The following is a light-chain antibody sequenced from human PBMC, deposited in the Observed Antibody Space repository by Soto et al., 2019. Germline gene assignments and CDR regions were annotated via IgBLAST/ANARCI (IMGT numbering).Light chain of an antibody. CDR3: CSYAGTSTHTV. CDR2: EVS. Sequence: QSALTQPASVSGSPVQSITISCTGTSSDVVSYTLVSWYQQHPGKAHKLMISEVSKRPSGISDRFSGSKSGSTAALTISGLQAEDEADYYCCSYAGTSTHTVFGGGTQLTVL. V-gene: IGLV2-23*02. CDR1: SSDVVSYTL. J-gene: IGLJ7*01.